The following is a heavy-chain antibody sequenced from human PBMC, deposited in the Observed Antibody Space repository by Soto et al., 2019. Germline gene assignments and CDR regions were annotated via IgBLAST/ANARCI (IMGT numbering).Heavy chain of an antibody. V-gene: IGHV1-3*01. J-gene: IGHJ4*02. CDR3: ARVPPWGNSAGDYYVQHYDS. CDR1: GFTFTSYA. D-gene: IGHD3-10*01. Sequence: SVKVSCKSSGFTFTSYAIHWRRQAPVQRPQWMGWINGGSGNTKYSQDFQGRVTFTRDTFATTAYLELSSLRSEDTAVYYCARVPPWGNSAGDYYVQHYDSWGQGTPVTVSS. CDR2: INGGSGNT.